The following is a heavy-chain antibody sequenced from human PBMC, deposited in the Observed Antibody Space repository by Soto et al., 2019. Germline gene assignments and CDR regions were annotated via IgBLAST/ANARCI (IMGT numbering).Heavy chain of an antibody. V-gene: IGHV3-30*18. D-gene: IGHD5-18*01. CDR1: GFTFSSYG. CDR3: AKDPDTAYPFY. J-gene: IGHJ4*02. Sequence: GESLKISCAASGFTFSSYGMHWVRQAPGKGLEWVAVISYDGSNKYYADSVRGSFTISREISKNTLFLQMNSLRVEDTAVYYCAKDPDTAYPFYWGQGTLVTVSS. CDR2: ISYDGSNK.